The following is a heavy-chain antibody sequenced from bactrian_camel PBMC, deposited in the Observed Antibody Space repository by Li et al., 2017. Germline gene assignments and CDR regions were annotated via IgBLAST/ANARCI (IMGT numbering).Heavy chain of an antibody. CDR2: ICKTGYT. D-gene: IGHD7*01. Sequence: DVQLVESGGGSVQAGGSLRLSCAASGSTFDSGYCMAWFRQIGNEREGVAAICKTGYTDYAGSAAGRFTVSKDHAKNSVYLQMDSLKPADTAMYYCAYESGTTPDLCRRRGPGGYFGQGTQ. J-gene: IGHJ4*01. CDR1: GSTFDSGYC. V-gene: IGHV3S67*01.